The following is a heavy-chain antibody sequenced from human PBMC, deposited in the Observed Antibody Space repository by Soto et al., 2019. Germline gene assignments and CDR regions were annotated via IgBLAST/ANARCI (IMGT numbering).Heavy chain of an antibody. CDR2: ISWNSGSI. CDR3: AKDRAVAGIDAFDI. J-gene: IGHJ3*02. CDR1: GFTFDDYA. D-gene: IGHD6-19*01. V-gene: IGHV3-9*01. Sequence: EVQLVESGGGLVQPGRSLRLSCAASGFTFDDYAMHWVRQAPGKGLEWVSGISWNSGSIGYADSVKGRFTISRDNAKNSLYLQMNSLRAEDTALYYCAKDRAVAGIDAFDIWGQGTTVTVSS.